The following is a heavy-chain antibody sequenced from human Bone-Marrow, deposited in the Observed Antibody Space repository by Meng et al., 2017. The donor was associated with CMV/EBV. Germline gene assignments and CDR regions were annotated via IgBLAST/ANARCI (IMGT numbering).Heavy chain of an antibody. Sequence: SETLSLTCTVSGGSIISSGYYWDWIRQPPGKGLQWIGSIYYRGTTYYNPSLKSRVTISLDTSKNQFSLKLSSVTAADTAVYYCARRVFDCTSSSCFTHFYYGMNVWGQGTTVTVPS. CDR2: IYYRGTT. D-gene: IGHD2-2*02. V-gene: IGHV4-39*07. CDR1: GGSIISSGYY. CDR3: ARRVFDCTSSSCFTHFYYGMNV. J-gene: IGHJ6*02.